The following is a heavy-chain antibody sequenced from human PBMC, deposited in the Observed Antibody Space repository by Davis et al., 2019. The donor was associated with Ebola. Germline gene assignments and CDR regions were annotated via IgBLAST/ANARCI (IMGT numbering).Heavy chain of an antibody. J-gene: IGHJ4*02. Sequence: GESLKISCAASGFTVSSNYMSWVRQAPGKGLEWVSVIYSGGSTYYADSVKGRFTISRHNSKNTLYLQMNSLRAEDTAVYYCAKEQYYYGSGSYFYYFDYWGQGTLVTVSS. CDR3: AKEQYYYGSGSYFYYFDY. CDR2: IYSGGST. V-gene: IGHV3-53*01. D-gene: IGHD3-10*01. CDR1: GFTVSSNY.